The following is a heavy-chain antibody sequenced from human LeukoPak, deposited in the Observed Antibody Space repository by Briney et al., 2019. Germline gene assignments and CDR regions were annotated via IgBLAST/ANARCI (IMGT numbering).Heavy chain of an antibody. D-gene: IGHD3-10*01. Sequence: GGSLRLSCAASGFTFSSFAMSWVRQAPGKGLEWVSYISSSGSTIYYADSVKGRFTISRDNAKNSLYLQMNSLRAEDTAVYYCARGSGSYPYYYYMDVWGKGTTVTISS. CDR1: GFTFSSFA. CDR2: ISSSGSTI. CDR3: ARGSGSYPYYYYMDV. J-gene: IGHJ6*03. V-gene: IGHV3-48*04.